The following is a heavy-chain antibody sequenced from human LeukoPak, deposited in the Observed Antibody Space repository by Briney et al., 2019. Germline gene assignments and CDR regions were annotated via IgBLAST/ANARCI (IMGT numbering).Heavy chain of an antibody. J-gene: IGHJ4*02. CDR1: GGSISSHY. CDR2: IYYSGST. D-gene: IGHD1-26*01. V-gene: IGHV4-59*11. CDR3: ARGIEGAGFDY. Sequence: PSETLSLTCTVSGGSISSHYWSWLRQPPGKGLEWIGYIYYSGSTNYNPSLKSRVTISVDTSKNQFSLKLSSVTAADTAVYYCARGIEGAGFDYWGQGTLVTVSS.